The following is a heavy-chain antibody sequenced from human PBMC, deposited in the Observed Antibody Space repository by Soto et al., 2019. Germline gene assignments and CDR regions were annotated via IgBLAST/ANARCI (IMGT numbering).Heavy chain of an antibody. V-gene: IGHV3-23*01. CDR2: ISGSGGST. J-gene: IGHJ4*02. CDR1: GFTFSSYA. CDR3: AKKSPLEDYYDSSGYSGYFDY. D-gene: IGHD3-22*01. Sequence: PGGSLRLSCAASGFTFSSYAMSWVRQAPGKGLEWVSAISGSGGSTYYADSVKGRFTISRDNSKNTLYLQMNSLRAEDTAVYYCAKKSPLEDYYDSSGYSGYFDYWGQGTLVTLSS.